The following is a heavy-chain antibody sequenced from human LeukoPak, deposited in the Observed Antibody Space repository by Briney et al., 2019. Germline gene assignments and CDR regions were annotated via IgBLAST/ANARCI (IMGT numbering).Heavy chain of an antibody. V-gene: IGHV2-5*02. CDR1: GFSLTTTTAA. Sequence: ASGPSLVEPTQTLTLTCYFSGFSLTTTTAAVGWIRQPPGRALEWVAPIFWDDDKRYSPSLKRRLTITKDTSKNQVVLSMTNMDPVDTGTYYCAHYHLTYFDYWGQGALVTVSS. CDR3: AHYHLTYFDY. CDR2: IFWDDDK. D-gene: IGHD4/OR15-4a*01. J-gene: IGHJ4*02.